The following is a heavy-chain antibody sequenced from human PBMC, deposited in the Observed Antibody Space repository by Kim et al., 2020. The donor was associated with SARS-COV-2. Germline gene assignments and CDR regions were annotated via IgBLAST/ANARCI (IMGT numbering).Heavy chain of an antibody. Sequence: SETLSLTCAVYGGSFSGYYWSWIRQPPGKGLEWIGEINHSGSTNYNPSLKSRVTISVDTSKNQFSLKLSSVAAADTAVYYCARARSLLVVVPAAIIAFDIWGQGTMVTVSS. J-gene: IGHJ3*02. CDR2: INHSGST. CDR1: GGSFSGYY. CDR3: ARARSLLVVVPAAIIAFDI. V-gene: IGHV4-34*01. D-gene: IGHD2-2*01.